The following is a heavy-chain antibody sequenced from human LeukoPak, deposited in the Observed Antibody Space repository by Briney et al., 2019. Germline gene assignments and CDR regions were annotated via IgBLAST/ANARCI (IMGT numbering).Heavy chain of an antibody. J-gene: IGHJ4*02. V-gene: IGHV3-23*01. D-gene: IGHD6-19*01. CDR2: ISGSGGCT. CDR3: AKWGRYSSGWYTIF. Sequence: PGGSLRLSCAASGFTFSSYAMSWVRQAPGKGLEWVSAISGSGGCTYYADSVKGRLTISRDNSKNTLYLQMNSLRAEDTAVYYCAKWGRYSSGWYTIFWGQGTLVTVSS. CDR1: GFTFSSYA.